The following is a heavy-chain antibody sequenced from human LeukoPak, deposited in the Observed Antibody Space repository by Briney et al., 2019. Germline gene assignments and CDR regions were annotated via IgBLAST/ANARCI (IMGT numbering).Heavy chain of an antibody. CDR1: GGSFRGYY. CDR3: ARDRSSSSFFPTGFDP. J-gene: IGHJ5*02. D-gene: IGHD6-13*01. Sequence: SETLSLTCAVYGGSFRGYYWSWVRQPPGKGLEWIGEINHSGSTNYNPSLKSRVTISLDTSKIQFSLKLSSVTAADTAVYYCARDRSSSSFFPTGFDPWGQGTLVTVSS. V-gene: IGHV4-34*01. CDR2: INHSGST.